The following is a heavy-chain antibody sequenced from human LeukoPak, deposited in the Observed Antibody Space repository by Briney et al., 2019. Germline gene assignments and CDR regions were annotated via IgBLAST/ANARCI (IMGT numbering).Heavy chain of an antibody. CDR1: GFTFSGYA. CDR3: ARRVDDFWSGYYDY. J-gene: IGHJ4*02. V-gene: IGHV3-64*01. Sequence: GGSLRLSCAASGFTFSGYAMHWVRQAPGKGLEYVSAISSNGGSTYYANSVKGRFTISRDNSKNTLYLQMGSLRAEDMAVYYCARRVDDFWSGYYDYWGQGTLVTVSS. D-gene: IGHD3-3*01. CDR2: ISSNGGST.